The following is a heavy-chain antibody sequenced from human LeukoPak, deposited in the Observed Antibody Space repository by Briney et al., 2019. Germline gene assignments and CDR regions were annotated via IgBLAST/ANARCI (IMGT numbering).Heavy chain of an antibody. CDR3: ATERPFSSGTYYNA. D-gene: IGHD3-10*01. CDR1: GFTFKNHA. Sequence: GGSPRLSCAASGFTFKNHAMSWVRQAPGKGLEWASTIGGNSGYTYYSDSVKGRFTISRDNSRNTLYLQMTSLRVDDTAVYFCATERPFSSGTYYNAWGQGTLVIVSS. J-gene: IGHJ5*02. V-gene: IGHV3-23*01. CDR2: IGGNSGYT.